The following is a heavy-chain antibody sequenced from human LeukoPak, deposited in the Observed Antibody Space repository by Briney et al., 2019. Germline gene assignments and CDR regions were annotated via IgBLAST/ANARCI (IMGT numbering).Heavy chain of an antibody. CDR2: IYHSGST. Sequence: PSETLSLTCAVSGYSISSGYYWGWIRQPPGKGLEWIGSIYHSGSTYYNPSLKSRVTISVGTPKNQFSLKLSSVTAADTAVYYCARHEEWERLGLGFDYWGQGTLVTVSS. CDR1: GYSISSGYY. J-gene: IGHJ4*02. D-gene: IGHD1-26*01. V-gene: IGHV4-38-2*01. CDR3: ARHEEWERLGLGFDY.